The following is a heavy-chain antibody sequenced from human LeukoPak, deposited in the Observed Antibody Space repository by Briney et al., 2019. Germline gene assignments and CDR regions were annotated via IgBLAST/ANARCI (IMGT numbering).Heavy chain of an antibody. CDR3: AKEAPGGYFDY. J-gene: IGHJ4*02. CDR2: MWHDGTNK. D-gene: IGHD3-16*01. CDR1: GFSFNTYV. Sequence: GGSLRLSCVASGFSFNTYVMHWVRQGPGKGLEWVAVMWHDGTNKVYADSVKGRFSISRDNSKNTLYVQMNSLRAEETAAYYCAKEAPGGYFDYCGQGTLVTVSS. V-gene: IGHV3-33*06.